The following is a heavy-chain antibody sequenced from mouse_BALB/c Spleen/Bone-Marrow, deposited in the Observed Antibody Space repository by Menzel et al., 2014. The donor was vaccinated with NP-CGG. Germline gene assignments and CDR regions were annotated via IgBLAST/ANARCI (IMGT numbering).Heavy chain of an antibody. CDR2: INGNRGST. V-gene: IGHV5-6-3*01. CDR1: GFTFSNYG. CDR3: ERGNYGSDVDYEDI. D-gene: IGHD2-1*01. J-gene: IGHJ2*01. Sequence: VQLQQSGGGLVQPGGSLKPSCAACGFTFSNYGMSWVRQTPATRVELVATINGNRGSTYYPDSLKGRFTLSRDTAKNALYLKMSSLKSKETAMKDWERGNYGSDVDYEDIRGKGTPLP.